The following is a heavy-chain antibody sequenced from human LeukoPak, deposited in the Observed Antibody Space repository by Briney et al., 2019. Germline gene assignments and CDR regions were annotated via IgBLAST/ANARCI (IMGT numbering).Heavy chain of an antibody. D-gene: IGHD4-17*01. V-gene: IGHV1-2*02. CDR3: ARESTTVTTNDY. Sequence: ASVKVSCKAWGYTFTGYYMHWVRQAPGQGLEWMGWINPNSGGTNYAQKFQGRVTMTRDTSISTAYMELSRLRSDDTAVYYCARESTTVTTNDYWGQGTLVTVSS. J-gene: IGHJ4*02. CDR2: INPNSGGT. CDR1: GYTFTGYY.